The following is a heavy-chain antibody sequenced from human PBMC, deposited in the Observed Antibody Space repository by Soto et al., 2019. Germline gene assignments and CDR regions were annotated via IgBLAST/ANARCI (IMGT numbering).Heavy chain of an antibody. V-gene: IGHV3-23*01. Sequence: GGSLRLSCAASGFTFSSYAMSWVRQAPGKGLEWVSAISGSGGSTYYADSVKGRFTISRDNSKNTLYLQMNSLRAEDTAVYYCAKDPGSGYDFTRYFDLWGRGTLVTVSS. CDR1: GFTFSSYA. CDR3: AKDPGSGYDFTRYFDL. D-gene: IGHD5-12*01. CDR2: ISGSGGST. J-gene: IGHJ2*01.